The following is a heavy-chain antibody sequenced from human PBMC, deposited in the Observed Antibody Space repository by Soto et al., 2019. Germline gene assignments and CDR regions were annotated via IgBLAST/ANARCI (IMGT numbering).Heavy chain of an antibody. CDR1: GFTFSSYW. Sequence: QSGGSLRLSCAASGFTFSSYWMTWVRQAPGKGLEWVANIKQDGSEKYYVDSVRGRFTMSRDNAKNSLYLQMNSLRAEDTAVYYCARVVGATQMDFDYWGQGTLVTVS. J-gene: IGHJ4*02. V-gene: IGHV3-7*01. D-gene: IGHD1-26*01. CDR2: IKQDGSEK. CDR3: ARVVGATQMDFDY.